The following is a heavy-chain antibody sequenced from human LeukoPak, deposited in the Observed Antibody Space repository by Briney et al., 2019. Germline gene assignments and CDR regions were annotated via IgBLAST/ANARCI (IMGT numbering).Heavy chain of an antibody. CDR2: IGTAGDT. V-gene: IGHV3-13*01. CDR3: ARVVGPMPHDWYFDL. CDR1: GFTFSSYD. D-gene: IGHD2-2*01. Sequence: GGSLRLSCAASGFTFSSYDMHWVRQATGKGLEWVSAIGTAGDTYYPGSVKGRFTISRENAKNSLYLQMNSLRAGDTAVYYCARVVGPMPHDWYFDLWGRGTLVTVSS. J-gene: IGHJ2*01.